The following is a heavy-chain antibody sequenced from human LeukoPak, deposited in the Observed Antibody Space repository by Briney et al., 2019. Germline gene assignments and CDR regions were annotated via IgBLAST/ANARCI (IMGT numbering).Heavy chain of an antibody. CDR3: ARDRIGMGYFFDY. Sequence: GGSLRLSYAASGFTFSSYGIHWVRQAPGKGLEWVAVISYDGSFKYYADSVKGRFTISRDNSKNTLYLQMNSLRAEDTALYYCARDRIGMGYFFDYWGQGTLVTVSS. CDR2: ISYDGSFK. D-gene: IGHD1-26*01. J-gene: IGHJ4*02. V-gene: IGHV3-30*03. CDR1: GFTFSSYG.